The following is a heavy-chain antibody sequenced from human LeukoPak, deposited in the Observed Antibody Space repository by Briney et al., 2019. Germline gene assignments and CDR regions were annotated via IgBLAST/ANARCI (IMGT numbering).Heavy chain of an antibody. CDR1: GGSISSYH. CDR2: IYYSGST. Sequence: PSETLSLTCTVSGGSISSYHWSWIRQPPGKGLEWIGYIYYSGSTNYNPSLKSRVTISVDTSKNQFSLQLNSVTPEDTAVYYCARGWLQSGFDSWGQGTLVTVSS. V-gene: IGHV4-59*12. J-gene: IGHJ4*02. D-gene: IGHD5-24*01. CDR3: ARGWLQSGFDS.